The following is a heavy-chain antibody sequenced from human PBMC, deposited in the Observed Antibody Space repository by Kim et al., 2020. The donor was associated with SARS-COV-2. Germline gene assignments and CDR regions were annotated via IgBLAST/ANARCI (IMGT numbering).Heavy chain of an antibody. J-gene: IGHJ4*02. CDR2: IYGGVST. CDR3: AREGS. Sequence: IYGGVSTYYADSVKGRFTISRDNSKNMLYLQMNSLRAEDTAVYYCAREGSWGQGTLVTVSS. V-gene: IGHV3-66*01.